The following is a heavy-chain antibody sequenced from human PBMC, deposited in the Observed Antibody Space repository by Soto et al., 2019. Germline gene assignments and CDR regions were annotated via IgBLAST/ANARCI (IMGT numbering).Heavy chain of an antibody. Sequence: GGSLRLSCAASGFTFDDYAMHWVRQAPGKGLEWVSGISWNSGRTAYADSVKGRFTISRDNAKNSLYLQMNSLRAEDTALYYGAKAKFLGYCSGGSCYPFDSWGQGTLVTVSS. CDR1: GFTFDDYA. CDR3: AKAKFLGYCSGGSCYPFDS. V-gene: IGHV3-9*01. J-gene: IGHJ4*02. D-gene: IGHD2-15*01. CDR2: ISWNSGRT.